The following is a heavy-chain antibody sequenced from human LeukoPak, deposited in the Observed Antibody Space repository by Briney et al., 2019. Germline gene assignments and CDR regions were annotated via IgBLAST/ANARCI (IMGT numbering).Heavy chain of an antibody. V-gene: IGHV3-48*04. D-gene: IGHD3-3*01. CDR1: GFTFSTYS. Sequence: GGSLRLSCAASGFTFSTYSMNWVRQAPGKGLEGVSYISSSGGTIYYADSVKGRFTISRDNAKNSLYLQMNSLRAEDTAVYYCARPSSVLDMGIIPFDFWGQGTLVTVSS. CDR3: ARPSSVLDMGIIPFDF. J-gene: IGHJ4*02. CDR2: ISSSGGTI.